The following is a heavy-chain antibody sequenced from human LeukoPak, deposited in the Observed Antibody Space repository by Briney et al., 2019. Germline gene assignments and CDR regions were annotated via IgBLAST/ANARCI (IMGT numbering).Heavy chain of an antibody. CDR2: ISSSSSYI. CDR1: GFTFSSYS. Sequence: GGSLRLSCAASGFTFSSYSMNWVRHAPGKGLEWVSSISSSSSYISYADSVKGRFTISRDNAKNSLYLQMNSLRAEDTAVYYCARDADILDIVVVPAATGIDYWGQGTLVTVSS. J-gene: IGHJ4*02. V-gene: IGHV3-21*01. D-gene: IGHD2-2*01. CDR3: ARDADILDIVVVPAATGIDY.